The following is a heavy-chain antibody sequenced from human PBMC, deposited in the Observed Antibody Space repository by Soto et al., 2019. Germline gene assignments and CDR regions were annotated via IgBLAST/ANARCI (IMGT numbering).Heavy chain of an antibody. J-gene: IGHJ4*02. Sequence: SVKVSCKASGGTFSSYAISWVRQAPGQGLEWMGGIIPIFGTANYAQKFQGRVTITADESTSTAYMELSSLRSEDAAVYYCARDLNDSSGYLGYWGQGTLVTVSS. CDR1: GGTFSSYA. V-gene: IGHV1-69*13. CDR3: ARDLNDSSGYLGY. D-gene: IGHD3-22*01. CDR2: IIPIFGTA.